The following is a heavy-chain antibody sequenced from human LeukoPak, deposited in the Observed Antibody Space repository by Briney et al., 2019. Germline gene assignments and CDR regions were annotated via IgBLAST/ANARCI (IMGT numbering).Heavy chain of an antibody. CDR1: GFTFSSYW. J-gene: IGHJ6*03. V-gene: IGHV3-7*01. CDR2: IKQDGSEK. Sequence: GGALRLSCAASGFTFSSYWMSWVRRAPGKGLEWVANIKQDGSEKYYVDSVNGRFTISIDKAKNSLYLQMNSLRAEDTAVYYCAKDRVYYDILTGYMDVWGKGTTVTISS. CDR3: AKDRVYYDILTGYMDV. D-gene: IGHD3-9*01.